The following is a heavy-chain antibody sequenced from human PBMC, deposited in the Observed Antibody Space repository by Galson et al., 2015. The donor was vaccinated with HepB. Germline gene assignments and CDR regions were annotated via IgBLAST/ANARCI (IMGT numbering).Heavy chain of an antibody. V-gene: IGHV1-69*01. J-gene: IGHJ3*02. CDR1: GGTFSSYA. D-gene: IGHD1-26*01. CDR2: IIPIFGTA. CDR3: ARGWVGATTGNAFDI. Sequence: SCKASGGTFSSYAISWVRQAPGQGLEWMGGIIPIFGTANYAQKFQGRVTITADESTSTAYMELSSLRSEDTAVYYCARGWVGATTGNAFDIWGQGTMVTVSS.